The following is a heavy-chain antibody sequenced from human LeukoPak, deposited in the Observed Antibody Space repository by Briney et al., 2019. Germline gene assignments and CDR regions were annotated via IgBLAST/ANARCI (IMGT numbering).Heavy chain of an antibody. CDR2: IKKDGGQ. D-gene: IGHD4-17*01. J-gene: IGHJ4*02. Sequence: GGSLRLSCAASGFTFSSYWLSWVRQAPGKGLEWVATIKKDGGQYYVDSVKGRFIISRDNAKNSLDLQMNNLRAEDTAVYSCARGPDYGDRLDYFDYWGQGTLVTVSS. CDR1: GFTFSSYW. CDR3: ARGPDYGDRLDYFDY. V-gene: IGHV3-7*01.